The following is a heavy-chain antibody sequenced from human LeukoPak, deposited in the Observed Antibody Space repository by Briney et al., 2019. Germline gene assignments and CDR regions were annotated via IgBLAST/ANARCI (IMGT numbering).Heavy chain of an antibody. V-gene: IGHV4-61*01. CDR1: GGSVSSGISY. J-gene: IGHJ3*02. CDR2: ISDSGGS. Sequence: SETLSLTCSVSGGSVSSGISYWSWIRQPPGEGLEWIAYISDSGGSDYNPSLRGRVTISLDTSKNQFSLKLSSVTAADTAVYYCAKTTVVTRGGVAFDIWGQGTMVTVSS. D-gene: IGHD4-23*01. CDR3: AKTTVVTRGGVAFDI.